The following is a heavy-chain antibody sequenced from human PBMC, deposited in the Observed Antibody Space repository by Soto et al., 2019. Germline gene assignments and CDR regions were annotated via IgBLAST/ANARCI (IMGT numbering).Heavy chain of an antibody. CDR1: GYTFTSYG. J-gene: IGHJ6*02. D-gene: IGHD4-4*01. V-gene: IGHV1-18*04. CDR2: ISAYNGNT. CDR3: ARGRVTPWSYYYGMDV. Sequence: QVQPVQSGAEVKKPGASVKVSCKASGYTFTSYGISWVRQAPGQGLEWMGWISAYNGNTNYAQKLQGRVTMTTDTSTSTAYMELRSLRSDDTAGYYCARGRVTPWSYYYGMDVWGQGTTVTVSS.